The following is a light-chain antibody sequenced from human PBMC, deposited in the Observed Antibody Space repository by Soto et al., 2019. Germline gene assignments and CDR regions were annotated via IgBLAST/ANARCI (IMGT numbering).Light chain of an antibody. J-gene: IGKJ5*01. V-gene: IGKV3D-20*02. Sequence: EFVLTQSPGTLSLSPGERATLSCRASQTVRNNYLAWYQQKPGQAPRLLIYDASSRATGIPDRFSGSGSGTEFTLTIGRLQSEDSAVYYCQQYNNWPAITFGQGTRLEIK. CDR3: QQYNNWPAIT. CDR2: DAS. CDR1: QTVRNNY.